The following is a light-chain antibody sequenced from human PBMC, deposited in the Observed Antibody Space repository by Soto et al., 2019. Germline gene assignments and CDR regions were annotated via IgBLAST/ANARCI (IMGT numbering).Light chain of an antibody. V-gene: IGKV1-5*01. Sequence: DIPMTQSPSTLSASVGDRVIITCRASQSISSRLAWYQQKAGKAPELLIYDASTLESGVPSRFSGSGSGTQFTLTISSLQPDDFATYYCQQYNSYVFTFGPGTKVDIK. CDR1: QSISSR. CDR2: DAS. CDR3: QQYNSYVFT. J-gene: IGKJ3*01.